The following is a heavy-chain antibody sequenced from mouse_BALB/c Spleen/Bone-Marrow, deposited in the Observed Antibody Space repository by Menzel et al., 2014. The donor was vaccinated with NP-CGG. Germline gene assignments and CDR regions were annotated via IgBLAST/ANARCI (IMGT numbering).Heavy chain of an antibody. Sequence: VQLQQSGAELVKPGAXXKLSCKASGYTFTSYWMHWVKQRXGXXXEXIGEINPSNGRTNYNEKFKSKATLTVDKSSSTAYMQLSSLTSEDSXXXXXXXXXXXXXXAYXGXXXLVTVSA. CDR1: GYTFTSYW. CDR3: XXXXXXXXXAY. J-gene: IGHJ3*01. CDR2: INPSNGRT. V-gene: IGHV1S81*02.